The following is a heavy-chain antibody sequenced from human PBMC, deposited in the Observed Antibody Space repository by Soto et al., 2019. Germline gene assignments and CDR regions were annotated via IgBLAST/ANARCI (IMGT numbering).Heavy chain of an antibody. CDR2: IIPIFGTA. Sequence: QAPGQGLEWMGGIIPIFGTANYAQKFQGRVTITADESTSTAYMELSSLRSEDTAVYYCARLGAPGYYYYGMDVWGQGTTVTVSS. CDR3: ARLGAPGYYYYGMDV. V-gene: IGHV1-69*01. J-gene: IGHJ6*02. D-gene: IGHD3-16*01.